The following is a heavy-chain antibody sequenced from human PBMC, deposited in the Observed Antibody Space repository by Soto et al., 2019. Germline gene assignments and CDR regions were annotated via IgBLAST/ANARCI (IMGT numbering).Heavy chain of an antibody. CDR2: ISSSSSHI. CDR1: GFTFSSYG. D-gene: IGHD3-22*01. J-gene: IGHJ4*02. CDR3: ARGLHFYDSSVYYGY. V-gene: IGHV3-21*01. Sequence: GGSLRLSCAASGFTFSSYGMNWVRQAPGKGLEWVSSISSSSSHIYYPDSVKGRFTISRDNAKNSLYLQMNSLRAEDTAVYYCARGLHFYDSSVYYGYWGQGTLVTVSS.